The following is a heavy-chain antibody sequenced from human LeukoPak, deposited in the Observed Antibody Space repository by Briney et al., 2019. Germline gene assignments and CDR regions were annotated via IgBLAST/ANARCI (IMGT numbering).Heavy chain of an antibody. CDR3: ARDRVLLWFGDPSNWFDP. J-gene: IGHJ5*02. CDR1: GYTFTGYD. CDR2: INPNSGGT. D-gene: IGHD3-10*01. Sequence: ASVKVSCKASGYTFTGYDMHWVRQAPGQGLEWMGWINPNSGGTNYAQKFQGRVTMTRDTSISTAYMELSRLRSDDTAVYYCARDRVLLWFGDPSNWFDPWGQGTLVTVSS. V-gene: IGHV1-2*02.